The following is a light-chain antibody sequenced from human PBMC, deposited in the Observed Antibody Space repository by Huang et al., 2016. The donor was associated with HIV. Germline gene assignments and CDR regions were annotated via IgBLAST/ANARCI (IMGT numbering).Light chain of an antibody. J-gene: IGKJ2*01. V-gene: IGKV3-15*01. Sequence: EIVMTQSPVTLSVSPGERATLSCRASESIGNNLAWYQQKPGQAPSLLMYGASARDAAVPARFSGSGSGTEFTLTISSPQSEDFAVYFCQQYNNWPMYTFGQGTKLEIK. CDR3: QQYNNWPMYT. CDR2: GAS. CDR1: ESIGNN.